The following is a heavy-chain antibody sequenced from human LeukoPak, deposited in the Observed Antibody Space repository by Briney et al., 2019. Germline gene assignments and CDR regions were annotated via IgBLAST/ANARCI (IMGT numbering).Heavy chain of an antibody. Sequence: GGSLTLSCAASGVTFSTFGMHWVRQPPGKGLEWVAVISYDGSNKYYGDSVKGRFTNSRDNYKNPLYLQMNSLRAEDTAVYYCAKKFPGTVAAGPDHWGQGTLVTVSS. CDR2: ISYDGSNK. V-gene: IGHV3-30*18. CDR3: AKKFPGTVAAGPDH. J-gene: IGHJ4*02. D-gene: IGHD6-13*01. CDR1: GVTFSTFG.